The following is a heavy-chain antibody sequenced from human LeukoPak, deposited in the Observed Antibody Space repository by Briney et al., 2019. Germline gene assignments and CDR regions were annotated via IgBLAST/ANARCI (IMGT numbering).Heavy chain of an antibody. CDR3: ARDYGRYSYGYGGVY. CDR1: GGTFSSYA. D-gene: IGHD5-18*01. CDR2: IIPIFGTA. Sequence: SVKVSCKASGGTFSSYAISWVRQAPGQGLEWMGGIIPIFGTANYAQKFQGRVTITADESTSTAYMELSSLRSEDTAVYYCARDYGRYSYGYGGVYWGQGTLVTVSS. V-gene: IGHV1-69*13. J-gene: IGHJ4*02.